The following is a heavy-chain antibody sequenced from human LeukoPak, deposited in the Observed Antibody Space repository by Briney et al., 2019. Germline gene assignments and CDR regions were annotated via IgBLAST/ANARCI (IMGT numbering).Heavy chain of an antibody. J-gene: IGHJ4*02. Sequence: SETLSLTCTVSGGSISSYYWSWIRQPPGKGLEWIGYIYYSGSTNYNPSLKSRVTISVDTSKNQFSLKLSSVTAADTAVYYCARMSQGFPYGGNPGDDYWGQGTLVTVSS. D-gene: IGHD4-23*01. V-gene: IGHV4-59*01. CDR3: ARMSQGFPYGGNPGDDY. CDR2: IYYSGST. CDR1: GGSISSYY.